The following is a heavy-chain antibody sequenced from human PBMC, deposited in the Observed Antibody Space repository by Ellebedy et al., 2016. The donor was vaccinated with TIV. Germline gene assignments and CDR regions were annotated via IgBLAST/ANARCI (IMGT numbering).Heavy chain of an antibody. CDR2: IYYNGNA. CDR3: ARHGLSGIPAVDY. J-gene: IGHJ4*02. D-gene: IGHD3-10*01. V-gene: IGHV4-39*01. Sequence: MPSETLSLTCTVSGGSISSRSYYWGWIRQPPGKNLEWIGTIYYNGNAYYNPSLKSRVTISVDTSKNQFSLKLSSVTAADTAVYYCARHGLSGIPAVDYWGQGTLVTVSS. CDR1: GGSISSRSYY.